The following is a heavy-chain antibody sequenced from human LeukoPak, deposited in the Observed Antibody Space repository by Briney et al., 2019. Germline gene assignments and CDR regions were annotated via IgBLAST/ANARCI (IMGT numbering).Heavy chain of an antibody. CDR2: IKGDGSEI. CDR3: ARDRGYSSFDY. J-gene: IGHJ4*02. D-gene: IGHD4-23*01. Sequence: GGSLRLSCEASAFTFSSYWMSWVRQAPGKGLECVANIKGDGSEINYVDSVKGRFTISRDNAKNSLFLQMNSLRVEDTAVYYCARDRGYSSFDYWGQGTLVTVSS. V-gene: IGHV3-7*01. CDR1: AFTFSSYW.